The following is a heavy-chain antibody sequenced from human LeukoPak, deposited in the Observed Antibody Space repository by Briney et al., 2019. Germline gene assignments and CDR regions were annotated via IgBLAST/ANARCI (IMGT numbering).Heavy chain of an antibody. J-gene: IGHJ4*02. Sequence: PGRSLRLSCAASGFTFDDYAMHWVRQAPGKGLEWVSGISWNSGSIGYADSVKGQVTISRDNAKNSLYLQMNSLRAEDTALYYCAKGYYYDSSGSVDYWGQGTLVTVCS. D-gene: IGHD3-22*01. V-gene: IGHV3-9*01. CDR3: AKGYYYDSSGSVDY. CDR2: ISWNSGSI. CDR1: GFTFDDYA.